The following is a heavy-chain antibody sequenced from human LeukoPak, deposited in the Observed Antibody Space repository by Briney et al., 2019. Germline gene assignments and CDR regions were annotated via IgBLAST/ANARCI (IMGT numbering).Heavy chain of an antibody. J-gene: IGHJ4*02. CDR1: GDSFSRNNYY. CDR3: AKYQSGTMLDY. Sequence: SETLSLTCTISGDSFSRNNYYWGLIRQPPGKGLEWIGTVYYTGNTQYNPSLKSRVTISGDTSKNQFSLRLRSVTAADTAVYYCAKYQSGTMLDYWGQGILVTVSS. D-gene: IGHD6-13*01. CDR2: VYYTGNT. V-gene: IGHV4-39*01.